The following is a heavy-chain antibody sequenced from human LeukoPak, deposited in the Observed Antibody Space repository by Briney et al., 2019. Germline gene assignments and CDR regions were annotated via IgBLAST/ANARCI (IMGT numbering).Heavy chain of an antibody. Sequence: SGTLSLTCSVSGASINSGAFFWGWIRQSPGMGLQWIASIYHNGSTYYTPSLKSRLTMSLDMSKNHFSLRLKSVTAADTAVYYCAREEFGTALFALWGQGTLVTVSS. V-gene: IGHV4-39*07. CDR2: IYHNGST. CDR1: GASINSGAFF. D-gene: IGHD1-7*01. CDR3: AREEFGTALFAL. J-gene: IGHJ1*01.